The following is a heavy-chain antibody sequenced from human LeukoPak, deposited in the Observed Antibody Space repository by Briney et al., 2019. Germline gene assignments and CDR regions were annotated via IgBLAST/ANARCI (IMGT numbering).Heavy chain of an antibody. Sequence: GGALRLSCAASGFTFSSYDMTWVRQAPGRGLEWVSSIRPSGDNTYYGDSVKGRFTISRDNSKNTLYLQMNSLRAEDTAVYYCARDRFDGYTGRNYYYYYYMDVWGKGTTVTISS. CDR2: IRPSGDNT. CDR3: ARDRFDGYTGRNYYYYYYMDV. CDR1: GFTFSSYD. J-gene: IGHJ6*03. V-gene: IGHV3-23*01. D-gene: IGHD5-24*01.